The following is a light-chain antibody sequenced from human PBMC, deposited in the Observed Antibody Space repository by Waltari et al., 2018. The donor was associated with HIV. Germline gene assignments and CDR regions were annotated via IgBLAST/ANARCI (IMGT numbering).Light chain of an antibody. Sequence: EIVLTQSPGTLSLSPGERATLSCRGSQSVSSSYLAWYQQKPGQAPRLLIYGASSRATGIPDRFSGRGSGTEFTLTISRLEPEDFAVYYCQQYGSSPPLTFGGGTKVEIK. CDR2: GAS. CDR3: QQYGSSPPLT. J-gene: IGKJ4*01. CDR1: QSVSSSY. V-gene: IGKV3-20*01.